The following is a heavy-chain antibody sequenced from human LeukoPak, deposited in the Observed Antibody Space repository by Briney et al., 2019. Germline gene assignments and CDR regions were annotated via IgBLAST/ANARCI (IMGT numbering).Heavy chain of an antibody. J-gene: IGHJ4*02. V-gene: IGHV3-23*01. Sequence: PGGSLRLSCAASGFTFSSYGMSWVRQAPGKGLEWVSAISGSGGSTYYADSVKGRFTISRDNSKNTLYLQMNSLRAEDTAVYYCPKRGWDYYDSEWYFDYWGQGTLVTVSS. CDR3: PKRGWDYYDSEWYFDY. CDR1: GFTFSSYG. CDR2: ISGSGGST. D-gene: IGHD3-22*01.